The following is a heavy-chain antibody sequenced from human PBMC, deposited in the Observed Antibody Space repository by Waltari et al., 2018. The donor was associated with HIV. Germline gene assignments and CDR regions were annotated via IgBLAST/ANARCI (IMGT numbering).Heavy chain of an antibody. V-gene: IGHV4-59*01. CDR1: GGSISSYY. J-gene: IGHJ4*02. CDR3: ARGVNCSGGSCYYAY. Sequence: QVQLQESGPGLVKPSETLSLTCTVSGGSISSYYWSWIRQPPGKGLEWIGYIYYSGSTNYNPSLKSRVTISVDTSKNQFSLKLSSVTAADTAVYYCARGVNCSGGSCYYAYWGQGTLVTVSS. CDR2: IYYSGST. D-gene: IGHD2-15*01.